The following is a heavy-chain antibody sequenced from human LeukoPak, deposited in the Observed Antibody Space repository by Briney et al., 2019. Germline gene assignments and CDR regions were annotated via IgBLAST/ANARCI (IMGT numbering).Heavy chain of an antibody. CDR1: GGSISSGY. CDR2: IYNSGRS. J-gene: IGHJ5*02. V-gene: IGHV4-4*08. CDR3: ARDHRCSGGSCYPRGGNWFDP. Sequence: SSETLSLTCSVSGGSISSGYWSWIRQPPGKGLEWIAYIYNSGRSNYNPSLKSRVTISVDTSKNQFSLKLSSVTAADTAVYYCARDHRCSGGSCYPRGGNWFDPWGQGTLVTVSS. D-gene: IGHD2-15*01.